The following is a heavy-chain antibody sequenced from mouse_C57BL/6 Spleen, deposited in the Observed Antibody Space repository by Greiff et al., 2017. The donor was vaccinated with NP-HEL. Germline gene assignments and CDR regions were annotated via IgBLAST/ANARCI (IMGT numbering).Heavy chain of an antibody. CDR2: IHPSDSDT. CDR3: AIPRDYFDY. Sequence: QVHVKQPGAELVKPGASVKVSCKASGYTFTSYWMHWVKQRPGQGLEWIGRIHPSDSDTNYNQKFKGKATFTVDKSSSTAYMQLSSLTSEDSAVYYCAIPRDYFDYWGQGTTLTVSS. V-gene: IGHV1-74*01. J-gene: IGHJ2*01. CDR1: GYTFTSYW.